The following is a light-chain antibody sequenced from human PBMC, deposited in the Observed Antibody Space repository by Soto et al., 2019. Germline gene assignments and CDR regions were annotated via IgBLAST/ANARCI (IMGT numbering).Light chain of an antibody. CDR2: GAS. CDR1: QSVSSDS. J-gene: IGKJ2*01. CDR3: QQYGSSPPT. Sequence: EIVLTQSPGTLSFSPGERATLSCRASQSVSSDSLAWYQQKPGQAPRLLIYGASSRATGIPDRFSGSGSGTDFPLTVSRLEPEDFAVFYCQQYGSSPPTFGQGTKVEIK. V-gene: IGKV3-20*01.